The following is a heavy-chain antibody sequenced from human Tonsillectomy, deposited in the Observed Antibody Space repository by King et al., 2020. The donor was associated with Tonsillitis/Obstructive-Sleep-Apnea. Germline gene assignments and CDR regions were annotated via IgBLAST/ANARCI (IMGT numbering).Heavy chain of an antibody. CDR1: GGSFSGYY. Sequence: VQLQQWGAGLLKPSETLSLTCAVYGGSFSGYYWSWIRQPPGKGLEWIGEINHSGGTNYNPSLKSRVTLSVDTSNNQFSLKLPSVTAADTAVYYCARGPTQLGYCTSTSCYDGWFDPWGQGILVTVSS. J-gene: IGHJ5*02. V-gene: IGHV4-34*01. D-gene: IGHD2-2*01. CDR3: ARGPTQLGYCTSTSCYDGWFDP. CDR2: INHSGGT.